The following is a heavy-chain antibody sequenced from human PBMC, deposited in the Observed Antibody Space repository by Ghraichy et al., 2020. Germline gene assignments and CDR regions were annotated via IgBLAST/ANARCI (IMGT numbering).Heavy chain of an antibody. CDR3: AKDPNGDYIGAFDF. J-gene: IGHJ3*01. CDR1: GFTFSSFA. CDR2: INGNSGDT. V-gene: IGHV3-23*01. Sequence: GGSLRLSCAASGFTFSSFALTWVRQAPRKGLEWVSAINGNSGDTRYADSVKGRFTISRDNSKNTLYLQMNNLRAEDTAVYYCAKDPNGDYIGAFDFWGQGTMVTVSS. D-gene: IGHD4-17*01.